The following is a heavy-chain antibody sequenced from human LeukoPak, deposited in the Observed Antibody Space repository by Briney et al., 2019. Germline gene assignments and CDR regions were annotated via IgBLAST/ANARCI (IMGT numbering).Heavy chain of an antibody. V-gene: IGHV3-30*18. CDR2: ISYDGSNK. Sequence: GGSLRLSCAASGFAFSSYGMHWVRQAPGRGLKWLAVISYDGSNKYNADSVKGRFTISRDNSKNTVYLQMNSLRAEDTAVYYCAKVRYSSSYYYGMDVWGQGTTVTVSS. CDR3: AKVRYSSSYYYGMDV. D-gene: IGHD6-13*01. CDR1: GFAFSSYG. J-gene: IGHJ6*02.